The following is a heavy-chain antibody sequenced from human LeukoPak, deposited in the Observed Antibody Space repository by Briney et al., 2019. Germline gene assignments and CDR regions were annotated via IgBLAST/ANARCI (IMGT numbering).Heavy chain of an antibody. V-gene: IGHV4-59*01. Sequence: KPSETLSLTCTVSGGSISGYYWSWIRQPPGKGLEWIGYIFYSGSTNYNPSLKSRVTISVDTSKNRFSLKLSSVTAADTAVYYCARGEWDLLFDYWGQGTLVTVSS. D-gene: IGHD1-26*01. J-gene: IGHJ4*02. CDR1: GGSISGYY. CDR2: IFYSGST. CDR3: ARGEWDLLFDY.